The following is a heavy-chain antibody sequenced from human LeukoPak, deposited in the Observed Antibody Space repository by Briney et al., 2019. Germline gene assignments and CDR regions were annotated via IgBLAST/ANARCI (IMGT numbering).Heavy chain of an antibody. Sequence: GGSLRLSCAASGFTFSSNSMNWVRQAPGKGLEWVSFISGSGDTTYYADSVKGRFTISRDNSKNTLYLQMNGLRAEDTAVYYCAKSRGESRGASNYWGQGTLVTVSS. CDR2: ISGSGDTT. CDR3: AKSRGESRGASNY. D-gene: IGHD1-26*01. V-gene: IGHV3-23*01. J-gene: IGHJ4*02. CDR1: GFTFSSNS.